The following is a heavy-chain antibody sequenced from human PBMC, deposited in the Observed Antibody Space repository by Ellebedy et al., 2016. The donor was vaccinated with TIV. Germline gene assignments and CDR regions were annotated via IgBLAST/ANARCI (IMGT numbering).Heavy chain of an antibody. Sequence: GESLKIPCAASGFRLSDHYMSWIRPAPGKGLEWISFISTSSSHTNYADSVKGRFTISRDNARNSLYLQMNSLRAEDTAVYYCATFRFNWNYFDPWGQGTLVTVSS. CDR2: ISTSSSHT. CDR1: GFRLSDHY. D-gene: IGHD1-20*01. V-gene: IGHV3-11*06. CDR3: ATFRFNWNYFDP. J-gene: IGHJ5*02.